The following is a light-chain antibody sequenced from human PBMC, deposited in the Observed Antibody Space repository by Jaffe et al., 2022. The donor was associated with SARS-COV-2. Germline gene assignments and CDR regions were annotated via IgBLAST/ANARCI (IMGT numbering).Light chain of an antibody. CDR3: QVWDSSTVI. Sequence: SYDLTQPRSVSVALGQTATITCGGKNLGSKNVHWYQQKPGQAPVVVIFRDSDRPSGIPERFSGSNSGNTATLTISRAQAGDDADYYCQVWDSSTVIFGGGTKLTVL. CDR1: NLGSKN. V-gene: IGLV3-9*01. CDR2: RDS. J-gene: IGLJ2*01.